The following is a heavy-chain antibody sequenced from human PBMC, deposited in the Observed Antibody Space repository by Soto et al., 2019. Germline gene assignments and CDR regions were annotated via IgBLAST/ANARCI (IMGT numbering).Heavy chain of an antibody. CDR2: IYYSGST. V-gene: IGHV4-31*03. CDR3: ARYSSSWSQNWFDP. J-gene: IGHJ5*02. Sequence: QVQLQESGPGLVKPSQTLSLTCTVSGGSISSGGYYWSWIRQHPGKGLAWIGYIYYSGSTYYNPSLKSRVTISVDTSKNQFSLKLSSVTAADTAVYYCARYSSSWSQNWFDPWGQGTLVTVSS. D-gene: IGHD6-13*01. CDR1: GGSISSGGYY.